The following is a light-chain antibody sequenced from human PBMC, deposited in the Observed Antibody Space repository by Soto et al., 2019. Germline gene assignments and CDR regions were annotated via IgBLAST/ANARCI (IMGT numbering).Light chain of an antibody. V-gene: IGKV1-39*01. CDR2: AAS. CDR3: QQSYNSPFN. J-gene: IGKJ3*01. CDR1: QSLVRHDGGTY. Sequence: TQTPLSSAVTLGQPASISCRSSQSLVRHDGGTYLNWYQQKSGQAPKLLINAASTLRSGVPSRFSGSGSGTDFTLTIDSLQPEDFATYYCQQSYNSPFNFGPGTKVDIK.